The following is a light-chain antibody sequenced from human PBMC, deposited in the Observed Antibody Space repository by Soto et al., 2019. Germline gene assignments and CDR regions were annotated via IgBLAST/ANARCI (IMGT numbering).Light chain of an antibody. CDR1: SSNIGSNY. CDR2: RTN. Sequence: QAVVTQPPSASGTPGQRVTISCSGSSSNIGSNYVYWYQQVPGTAPKLLIYRTNQRPSGVPDRFSGSKSGTSASLAISGLRSEDEADYFCAAWDDSLVFGGGTKVTVL. V-gene: IGLV1-47*01. J-gene: IGLJ2*01. CDR3: AAWDDSLV.